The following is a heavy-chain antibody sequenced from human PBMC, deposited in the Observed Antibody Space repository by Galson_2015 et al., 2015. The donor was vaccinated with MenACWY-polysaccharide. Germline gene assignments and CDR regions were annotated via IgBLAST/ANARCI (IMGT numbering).Heavy chain of an antibody. CDR1: SDSITIAGYY. CDR3: AGIPSTMSSFGWFDP. V-gene: IGHV4-31*03. J-gene: IGHJ5*02. Sequence: LTCSISSDSITIAGYYWTWIRQHPETGLEWIGYILNNGRPKSNPSLRSRVTFSSDTSTNRFSLQLTSVTAAATATYYCAGIPSTMSSFGWFDPWGQGILVTVSS. D-gene: IGHD3-3*01. CDR2: ILNNGRP.